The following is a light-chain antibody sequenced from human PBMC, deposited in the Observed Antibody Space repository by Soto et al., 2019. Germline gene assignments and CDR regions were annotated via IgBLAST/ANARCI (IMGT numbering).Light chain of an antibody. CDR1: QGISNY. CDR3: QKYNSAPLT. Sequence: DIQMTQSPSSLSASVRDRVTITCRASQGISNYLAWYQQKQGTVPKLLTYAASTLQSGVPSRFSGSGSGTDFTLTISSLQPEDVATYYCQKYNSAPLTFGPGTKVDIK. CDR2: AAS. J-gene: IGKJ3*01. V-gene: IGKV1-27*01.